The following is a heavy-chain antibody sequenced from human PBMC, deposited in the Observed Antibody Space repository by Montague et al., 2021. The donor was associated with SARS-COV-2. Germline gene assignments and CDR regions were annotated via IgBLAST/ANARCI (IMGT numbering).Heavy chain of an antibody. CDR1: GDSVSRNSAA. V-gene: IGHV6-1*01. J-gene: IGHJ4*02. CDR3: ARTSASSDY. D-gene: IGHD1-26*01. CDR2: TYYRSKRYN. Sequence: CAISGDSVSRNSAAWNWIRQSPSKGLEWLGRTYYRSKRYNDYAVSVKSRITINPDTSKNQISLQLNSVTPEDTAVYYCARTSASSDYWGQGTLVTVSS.